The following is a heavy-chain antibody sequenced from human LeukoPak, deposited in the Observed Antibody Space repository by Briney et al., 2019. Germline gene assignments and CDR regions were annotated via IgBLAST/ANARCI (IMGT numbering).Heavy chain of an antibody. D-gene: IGHD2-21*01. CDR1: GYSFTSYW. CDR2: IYPGDSDT. CDR3: ARRSRSDSTPRYGMDV. Sequence: GESLKISCKGSGYSFTSYWIGWVRQMPGKGLEWMGIIYPGDSDTRYSPSFQGQVTISADKSISTAYLQWSSLKASDTAMYNCARRSRSDSTPRYGMDVWGQGTTVTVSS. V-gene: IGHV5-51*01. J-gene: IGHJ6*02.